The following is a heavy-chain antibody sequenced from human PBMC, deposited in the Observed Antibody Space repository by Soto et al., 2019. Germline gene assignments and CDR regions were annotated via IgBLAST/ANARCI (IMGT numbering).Heavy chain of an antibody. Sequence: GGSLRLSCAASGFTFSSYAMSWVRQAPGKGLEWVSAISGSGGSTYYADSVKGRFTISRDNSKNTLYLQMNSLRAEDTAVYYCAKGGELRYFDWSHLGDYWGQGTLVTVSS. D-gene: IGHD3-9*01. CDR2: ISGSGGST. CDR1: GFTFSSYA. CDR3: AKGGELRYFDWSHLGDY. J-gene: IGHJ4*02. V-gene: IGHV3-23*01.